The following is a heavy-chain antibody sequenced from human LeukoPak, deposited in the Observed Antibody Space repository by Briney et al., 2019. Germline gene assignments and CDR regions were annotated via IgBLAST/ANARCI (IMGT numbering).Heavy chain of an antibody. Sequence: GTLSLTCAVSGGSISSSNWWSWVRQPPGKGLEWIGEIYHSGSTNYNPSLKSRVTISVDKSKNQFSLKLSSVTAADTAVYYCARGDEGYCSSTSCRYYYYYGMDVWGQGTTVTVSS. CDR2: IYHSGST. D-gene: IGHD2-2*01. J-gene: IGHJ6*02. CDR3: ARGDEGYCSSTSCRYYYYYGMDV. V-gene: IGHV4-4*02. CDR1: GGSISSSNW.